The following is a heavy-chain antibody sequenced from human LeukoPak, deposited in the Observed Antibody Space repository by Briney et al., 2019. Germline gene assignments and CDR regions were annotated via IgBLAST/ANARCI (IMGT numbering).Heavy chain of an antibody. CDR2: ISGSGGST. CDR1: GFTFSSYA. V-gene: IGHV3-23*01. CDR3: AKGPGDSSGYYFLLGFKRASHYYMDV. D-gene: IGHD3-22*01. J-gene: IGHJ6*03. Sequence: PGGSLRLSCAASGFTFSSYAMSWVRQAPGKGLEWVSAISGSGGSTYYADSVKGRFTISRDNSKNTLYLQMNSLRAEDTAVYYCAKGPGDSSGYYFLLGFKRASHYYMDVWGKGTTVTVSS.